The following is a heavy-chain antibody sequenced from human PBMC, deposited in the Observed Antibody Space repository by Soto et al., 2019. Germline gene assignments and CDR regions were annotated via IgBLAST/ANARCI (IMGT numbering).Heavy chain of an antibody. CDR2: INHSGST. CDR1: GGSFSGYY. J-gene: IGHJ4*02. V-gene: IGHV4-34*01. CDR3: ARGPTRDCGGDCYYDY. Sequence: SETLSLTCAVYGGSFSGYYWSRIRQPPGKGLEWIGEINHSGSTNYNPSLKSRVTISVDTSKNQFSLKLSSVTAADTAVYYCARGPTRDCGGDCYYDYWGQGTLVTVSS. D-gene: IGHD2-21*02.